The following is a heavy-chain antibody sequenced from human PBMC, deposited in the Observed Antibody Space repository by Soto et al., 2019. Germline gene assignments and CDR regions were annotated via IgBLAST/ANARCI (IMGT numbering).Heavy chain of an antibody. D-gene: IGHD3-10*01. CDR2: IYYSGST. CDR1: GVSISSYY. V-gene: IGHV4-59*08. J-gene: IGHJ4*02. CDR3: ARNYGPGYTFDY. Sequence: SETLSLTCTVSGVSISSYYWSWIRQPPGKGLEWIGYIYYSGSTNYNPSLKSRVTISVDTSKNQFSLKLSSVTAADTAVYYCARNYGPGYTFDYWGQGTLVTVSS.